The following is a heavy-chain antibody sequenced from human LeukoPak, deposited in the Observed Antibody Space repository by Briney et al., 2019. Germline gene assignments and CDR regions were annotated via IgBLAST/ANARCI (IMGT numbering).Heavy chain of an antibody. CDR3: ATRGGSSGWYTTFDY. V-gene: IGHV4-4*02. Sequence: SETLSLTCAVSGGSISSSNWWSWVRQPPGKGLEWIGEIYHSGSTNYNPSLKSRVTISVDKSKNQFSLKLSPVTAADTAVYYCATRGGSSGWYTTFDYWGQGTLVTVSS. D-gene: IGHD6-19*01. CDR1: GGSISSSNW. CDR2: IYHSGST. J-gene: IGHJ4*02.